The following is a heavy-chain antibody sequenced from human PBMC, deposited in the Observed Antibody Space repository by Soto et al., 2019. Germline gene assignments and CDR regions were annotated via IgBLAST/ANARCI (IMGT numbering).Heavy chain of an antibody. D-gene: IGHD1-26*01. CDR1: VGSVSSGGYY. Sequence: TLSLTCTVSVGSVSSGGYYWSWILQHPGKGLEWIGYIYYSGSTYYNPSLKSRVTISVDTSKNQFSLKLSSVTAADTAVYYCARDRGADRGYYYGMDVWGQGTTVTVSS. CDR2: IYYSGST. J-gene: IGHJ6*02. V-gene: IGHV4-31*03. CDR3: ARDRGADRGYYYGMDV.